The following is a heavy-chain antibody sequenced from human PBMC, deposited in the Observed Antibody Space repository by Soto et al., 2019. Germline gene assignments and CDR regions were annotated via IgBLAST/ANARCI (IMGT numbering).Heavy chain of an antibody. D-gene: IGHD6-19*01. J-gene: IGHJ5*02. CDR1: DGSISNYY. V-gene: IGHV4-59*01. Sequence: PSETLSLTCTVSDGSISNYYWSWILQSPGEGPEWLGNINYSGNTHYNPSLKSRLTMSIDTSKNQFSLRLSSVTPADTAVYFCARGPFIAVADRWFDPWGQGTLVTVSS. CDR3: ARGPFIAVADRWFDP. CDR2: INYSGNT.